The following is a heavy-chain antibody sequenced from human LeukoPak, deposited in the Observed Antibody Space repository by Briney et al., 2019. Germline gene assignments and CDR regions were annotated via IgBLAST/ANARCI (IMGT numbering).Heavy chain of an antibody. V-gene: IGHV3-30*04. CDR1: GFPFSSYA. CDR2: ISYDGSNK. CDR3: ARGGYYFDY. Sequence: GGSLRPSCAAPGFPFSSYAMHWVRQAPGKGLEWVAVISYDGSNKYYADSVKGRFTISRDNSKNTLYLQMNSLRAEDTAVYYCARGGYYFDYWGQGTLVTVSS. D-gene: IGHD3-16*01. J-gene: IGHJ4*02.